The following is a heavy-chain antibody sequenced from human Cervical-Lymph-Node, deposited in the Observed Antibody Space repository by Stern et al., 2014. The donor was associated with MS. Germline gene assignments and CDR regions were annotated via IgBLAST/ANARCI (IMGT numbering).Heavy chain of an antibody. V-gene: IGHV1-18*01. D-gene: IGHD5-12*01. J-gene: IGHJ4*02. CDR2: ISAYSDKS. CDR1: GYSFSAYA. Sequence: QVQLVQSGAEVKKPGASVKVSCKTSGYSFSAYAISWMRQAPGQGLEWMGWISAYSDKSYSAMKFQARITMTTDTSTTTAYMELRGLRSDDTAVYYCARAGRVEYVGYENFFDNWGQGTLVTVSS. CDR3: ARAGRVEYVGYENFFDN.